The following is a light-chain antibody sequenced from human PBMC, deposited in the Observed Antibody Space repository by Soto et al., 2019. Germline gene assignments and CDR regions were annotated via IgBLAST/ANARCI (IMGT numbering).Light chain of an antibody. J-gene: IGLJ2*01. CDR1: SSDVGGYNY. CDR3: SSYTSSSTRV. V-gene: IGLV2-14*01. Sequence: QSALTQPASVSGSPGQSITISCTGTSSDVGGYNYVSWYQQHPGKAPKLMIYEVSKRPSGVSNRFSGSKSGNTASLTISGLQAEDEAEYYCSSYTSSSTRVFGGGTQLTVL. CDR2: EVS.